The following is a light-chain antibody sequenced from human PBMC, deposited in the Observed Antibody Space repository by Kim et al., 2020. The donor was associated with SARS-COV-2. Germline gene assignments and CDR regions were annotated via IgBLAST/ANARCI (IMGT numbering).Light chain of an antibody. Sequence: PVEAARITCEGNNIGSKSVHRYQEKPGRAPVLVIYYDSGRPSGIPERFSGSNSGNTATLTISRVEAGDEADYYCQVWDSSSDHRVFGGGTQLTVL. CDR2: YDS. J-gene: IGLJ3*02. CDR1: NIGSKS. CDR3: QVWDSSSDHRV. V-gene: IGLV3-21*04.